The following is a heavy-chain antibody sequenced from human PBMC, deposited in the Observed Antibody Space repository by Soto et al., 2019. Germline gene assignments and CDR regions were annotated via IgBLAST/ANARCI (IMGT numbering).Heavy chain of an antibody. D-gene: IGHD6-19*01. CDR1: GGSFSGYY. V-gene: IGHV4-34*01. CDR2: INHSGST. CDR3: ARVGGVADNKYSSGWYSDY. Sequence: PSETLSLTCAVYGGSFSGYYWSWIRQPPGKGLEWIGEINHSGSTNYNPSLKSRVTISVDTSKNQFSLKLSSVTAADTAVYYCARVGGVADNKYSSGWYSDYWGQGTLGTVSS. J-gene: IGHJ4*02.